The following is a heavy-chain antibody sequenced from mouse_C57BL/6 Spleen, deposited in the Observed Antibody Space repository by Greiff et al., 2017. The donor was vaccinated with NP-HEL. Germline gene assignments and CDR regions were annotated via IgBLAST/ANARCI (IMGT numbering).Heavy chain of an antibody. CDR3: AANYFDY. J-gene: IGHJ2*01. CDR1: GYAFSSSW. Sequence: VQLQQSGPELVKPGASVQISCKASGYAFSSSWMNWVKQRPGKGLEWIGRIYPGDGDTNYNGKFKGKATLTADKSSSTSYMQLSSLTSEDSAVYFCAANYFDYWGQGTTLTVSS. CDR2: IYPGDGDT. V-gene: IGHV1-82*01.